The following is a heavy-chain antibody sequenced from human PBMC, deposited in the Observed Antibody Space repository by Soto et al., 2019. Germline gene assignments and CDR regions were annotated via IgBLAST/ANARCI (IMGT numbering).Heavy chain of an antibody. V-gene: IGHV2-5*02. Sequence: QITLKESGPTLVKPTQTLTLTCTFSGFSLSTSGVGVGWIRQPPGKALEWLALIYWDDDKRYSPSLKSRLTITKDPPKNRVVITMTNMVPVEPATYYCAHGYYVFWGGIGPFAYGGQGPLVTASS. D-gene: IGHD3-3*01. J-gene: IGHJ4*02. CDR1: GFSLSTSGVG. CDR3: AHGYYVFWGGIGPFAY. CDR2: IYWDDDK.